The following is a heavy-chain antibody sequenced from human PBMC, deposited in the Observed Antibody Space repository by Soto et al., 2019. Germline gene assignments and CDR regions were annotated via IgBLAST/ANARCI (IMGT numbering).Heavy chain of an antibody. CDR2: IYYSGST. J-gene: IGHJ4*02. CDR3: ARSITMIGRYYFDY. CDR1: GGSISSYY. Sequence: TSETLSLTXTVSGGSISSYYWSWIRQPPGKGLEWIGYIYYSGSTNYNPSLKSRVTISVDTSKNQFSLKLSSVTAADTAVYYCARSITMIGRYYFDYWGQGTLVTVSS. D-gene: IGHD3-22*01. V-gene: IGHV4-59*08.